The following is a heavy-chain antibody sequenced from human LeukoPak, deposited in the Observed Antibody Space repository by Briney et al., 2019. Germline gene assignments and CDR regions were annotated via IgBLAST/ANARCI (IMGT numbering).Heavy chain of an antibody. J-gene: IGHJ6*03. CDR3: TRVDFYYYYMDF. V-gene: IGHV5-51*01. CDR1: GYSFTDYC. Sequence: GESLKISCKASGYSFTDYCIGWVRQMPGKGLEWMGIIYPRDSHTIYSPSFQGQVTVSADKSITTAYLQWSSLKASDTAIYYCTRVDFYYYYMDFWGKGTTVSVSS. CDR2: IYPRDSHT.